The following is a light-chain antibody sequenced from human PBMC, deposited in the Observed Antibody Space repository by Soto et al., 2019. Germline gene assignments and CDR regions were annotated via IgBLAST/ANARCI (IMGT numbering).Light chain of an antibody. J-gene: IGKJ4*01. CDR2: KAS. CDR1: QSISSW. CDR3: QQYNNYLLT. Sequence: DIQMTQSPSTLSASVGDRVTITCRASQSISSWLAWYQQKPGKAPKLLIYKASNLESGVPSRFSGSGSGTEFTLTISSLQPDDFATYYCQQYNNYLLTFGGGTKVETK. V-gene: IGKV1-5*03.